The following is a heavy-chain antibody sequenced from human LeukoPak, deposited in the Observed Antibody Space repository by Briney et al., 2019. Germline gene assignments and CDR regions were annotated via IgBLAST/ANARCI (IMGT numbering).Heavy chain of an antibody. CDR2: IWYDGSNK. CDR3: ARVETMVRGVIKAHYSYYYGMDV. J-gene: IGHJ6*04. Sequence: PGGSLRLSCAASGFTFSSYGMHWVRQAPGKGLEGGAVIWYDGSNKYYADSVKGRFTISRDNSKNTTYLQMSRLRAEDTAVYYSARVETMVRGVIKAHYSYYYGMDVCGKGTTVTASS. D-gene: IGHD3-10*01. V-gene: IGHV3-33*01. CDR1: GFTFSSYG.